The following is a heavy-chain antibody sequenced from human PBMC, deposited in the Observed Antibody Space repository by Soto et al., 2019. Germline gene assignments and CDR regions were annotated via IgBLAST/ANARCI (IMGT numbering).Heavy chain of an antibody. CDR1: GFSLTTSGVG. D-gene: IGHD3-22*01. CDR2: IFWDDDK. Sequence: QITLKESGPTLVKPTQTLTLTCTFSGFSLTTSGVGVGWIRQPPGKALEWLALIFWDDDKRYSPSLKSRLTITKDTSKNQVVLTMTNMDPVDTATYYCASSSGYRIFDCWGQGTMVTVSS. V-gene: IGHV2-5*02. J-gene: IGHJ4*02. CDR3: ASSSGYRIFDC.